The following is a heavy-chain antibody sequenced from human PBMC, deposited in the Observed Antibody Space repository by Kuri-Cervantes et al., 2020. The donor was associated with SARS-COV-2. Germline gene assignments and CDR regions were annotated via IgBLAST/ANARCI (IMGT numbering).Heavy chain of an antibody. J-gene: IGHJ5*02. CDR1: GYTFNTYW. D-gene: IGHD1-1*01. CDR3: ARSTAHERGSWFDP. CDR2: IYPGDSDI. V-gene: IGHV5-51*01. Sequence: GESLKISCEASGYTFNTYWIGWVRQMPGKGLEWMGLIYPGDSDIKYSPSVQGQVTISVDKSLNTVYLQWSSLKASDTAMYYCARSTAHERGSWFDPWGQGTLVTVSS.